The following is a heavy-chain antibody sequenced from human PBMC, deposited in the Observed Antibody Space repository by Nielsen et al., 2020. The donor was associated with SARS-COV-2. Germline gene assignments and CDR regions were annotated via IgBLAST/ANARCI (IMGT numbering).Heavy chain of an antibody. D-gene: IGHD3-22*01. V-gene: IGHV1-18*01. J-gene: IGHJ4*02. CDR3: ARGGYYDSSALDY. CDR2: ISGSSGTT. Sequence: WVRQAPGQGLEWMGWISGSSGTTKYAQKFQGRVTMTRDTSTSTVYMELSSLRSEDTAVYYCARGGYYDSSALDYWGQGTLVTVSS.